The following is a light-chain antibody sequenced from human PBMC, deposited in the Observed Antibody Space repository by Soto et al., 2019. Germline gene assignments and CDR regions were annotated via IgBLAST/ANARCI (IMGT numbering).Light chain of an antibody. Sequence: DVQMTQSPSSLSASVGDRVTITCQASQDISNYLNRYQQKPGKAPKLLIYDASNLETGVPSRFRGSGSGTYFTFTISSRQPEAIATYYCQQYDNLLFTFGPGTKVDIK. CDR2: DAS. CDR1: QDISNY. CDR3: QQYDNLLFT. J-gene: IGKJ3*01. V-gene: IGKV1-33*01.